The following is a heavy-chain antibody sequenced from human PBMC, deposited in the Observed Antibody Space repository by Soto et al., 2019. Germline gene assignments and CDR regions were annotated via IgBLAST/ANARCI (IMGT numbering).Heavy chain of an antibody. Sequence: WGWLRLSGAACGFSFSDHYMDWVRQAPGKGLEWVGRTRKKANSYTTEYAASVKGRFTISRDDSRNSLYLQMNRLKTEDTAVYYCASLRKWESNNWGQGTPVPVAS. V-gene: IGHV3-72*01. CDR2: TRKKANSYTT. CDR1: GFSFSDHY. D-gene: IGHD1-26*01. CDR3: ASLRKWESNN. J-gene: IGHJ4*02.